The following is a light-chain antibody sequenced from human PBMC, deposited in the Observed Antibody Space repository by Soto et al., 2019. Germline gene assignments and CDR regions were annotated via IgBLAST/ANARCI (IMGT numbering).Light chain of an antibody. J-gene: IGLJ2*01. CDR2: ANH. V-gene: IGLV1-44*01. Sequence: QSVLTQAPSASGTPGQTVTISCSGNNSNIGSYSLNWYRQVPGTAPKLIIFANHLRPSGVPDRFSGSKSGTSASLAISALQSEDEADYYCATWXXXXYXPXFGGGTKLTX. CDR1: NSNIGSYS. CDR3: ATWXXXXYXPX.